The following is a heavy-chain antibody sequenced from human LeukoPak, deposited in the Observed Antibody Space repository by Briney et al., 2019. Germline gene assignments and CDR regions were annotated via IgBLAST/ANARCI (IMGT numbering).Heavy chain of an antibody. J-gene: IGHJ4*02. Sequence: GGSLRLSCAASGFTFSSYSMNWVRQAPGKGLEWVSSISSSSSYIYYADSVKGRFTISRDNAKNSLYLQMNSLRAEDTAVYYCARGPKLGGYSNGPIDYWGQGTLVTVSS. CDR1: GFTFSSYS. CDR3: ARGPKLGGYSNGPIDY. V-gene: IGHV3-21*01. D-gene: IGHD5-18*01. CDR2: ISSSSSYI.